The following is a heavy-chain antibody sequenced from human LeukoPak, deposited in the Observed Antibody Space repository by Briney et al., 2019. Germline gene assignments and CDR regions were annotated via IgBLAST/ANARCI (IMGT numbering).Heavy chain of an antibody. D-gene: IGHD6-13*01. CDR3: AKEPGIAAAAQNNWFDP. J-gene: IGHJ5*02. Sequence: GGSLRLSCAASGFTFSSYWMNWVRQAPGKGLVWVSRIASDGSSTTYADSVKGRFSISRDNAKNTLYLQVNSLRAEDTAVYYCAKEPGIAAAAQNNWFDPWGQGTLVTVSS. CDR2: IASDGSST. CDR1: GFTFSSYW. V-gene: IGHV3-74*01.